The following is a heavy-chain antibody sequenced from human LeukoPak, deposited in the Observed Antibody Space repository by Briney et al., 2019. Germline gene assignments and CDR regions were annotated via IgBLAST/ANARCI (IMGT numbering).Heavy chain of an antibody. J-gene: IGHJ5*02. V-gene: IGHV3-21*01. CDR1: GFTFSSYS. Sequence: NPGGSLRLSCAASGFTFSSYSMNWVRQAPGKGLEWVSSISSSSSYIYYADSVKGRFTISRDNAKNSLYLQMNSLRAEDTAVYYCARVGYSSSWPQQEPSYAPWGQGTLVTVSS. CDR3: ARVGYSSSWPQQEPSYAP. CDR2: ISSSSSYI. D-gene: IGHD6-13*01.